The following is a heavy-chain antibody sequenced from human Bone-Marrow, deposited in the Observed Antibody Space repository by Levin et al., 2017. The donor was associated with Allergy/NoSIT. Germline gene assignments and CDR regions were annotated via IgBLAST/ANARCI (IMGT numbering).Heavy chain of an antibody. V-gene: IGHV3-7*01. J-gene: IGHJ6*02. CDR3: ARDSLICSGGSCPRTYYYGMDV. CDR2: IKQDGSEK. Sequence: PSQTLSLTCAASGFTFSSYWMSWVRQAPGKGLEWVANIKQDGSEKYYVDSVKGRFTISRDNAKNSLYLQMNSLRAEDTAVYYCARDSLICSGGSCPRTYYYGMDVWGQGTTVTVSS. D-gene: IGHD2-15*01. CDR1: GFTFSSYW.